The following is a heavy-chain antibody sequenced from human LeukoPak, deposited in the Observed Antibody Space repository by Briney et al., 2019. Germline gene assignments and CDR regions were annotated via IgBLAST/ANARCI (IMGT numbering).Heavy chain of an antibody. CDR2: IRYDGSNK. CDR1: GFTFSSYG. CDR3: AARKSLGYCSGGSCYHTTDY. D-gene: IGHD2-15*01. Sequence: GGSLRLSCAASGFTFSSYGMHWVRQAPGKGLEWVAFIRYDGSNKYYADSVKGRFTISRDNSKNTLYLQMNSLRAEDTAVYYCAARKSLGYCSGGSCYHTTDYWGQGTLVTVSS. V-gene: IGHV3-30*02. J-gene: IGHJ4*02.